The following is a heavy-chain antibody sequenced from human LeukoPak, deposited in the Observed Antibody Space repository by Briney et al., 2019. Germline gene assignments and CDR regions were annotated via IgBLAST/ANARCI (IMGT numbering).Heavy chain of an antibody. CDR1: GFTFSSYS. J-gene: IGHJ3*02. CDR3: ARDLGELSFIAFDI. CDR2: ISSSSYI. V-gene: IGHV3-21*01. Sequence: GGSLRFSCAASGFTFSSYSMNWVRQAPGKGLEWVSSISSSSYIYYADSVKGRFTISRDNAKNSLYLQMNSLRAEDTAVYYCARDLGELSFIAFDIWGQGTMVTVSS. D-gene: IGHD3-16*02.